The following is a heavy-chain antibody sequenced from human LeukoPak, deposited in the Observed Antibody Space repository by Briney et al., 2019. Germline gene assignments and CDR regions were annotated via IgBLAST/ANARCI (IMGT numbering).Heavy chain of an antibody. V-gene: IGHV1-8*01. D-gene: IGHD3-22*01. Sequence: ASVNVSCKASGYTFTSYDINWVRQATGQGLEWMGWMNPNSGNTGYAQKFQGRVTMTRNTSISTAYMELSSLRSEDTAVYYCARGASMIVTPDAFDIWGQGTMVTVSS. J-gene: IGHJ3*02. CDR3: ARGASMIVTPDAFDI. CDR1: GYTFTSYD. CDR2: MNPNSGNT.